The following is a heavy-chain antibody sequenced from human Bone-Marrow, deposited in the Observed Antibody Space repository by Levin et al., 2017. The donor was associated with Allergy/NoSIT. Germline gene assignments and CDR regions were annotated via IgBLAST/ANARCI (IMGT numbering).Heavy chain of an antibody. D-gene: IGHD2-2*01. CDR1: GASVSGADYY. V-gene: IGHV4-30-4*01. J-gene: IGHJ4*02. Sequence: SQTLSLTCTVSGASVSGADYYWSWIRQPPGKGLEWVGYIYHNGITFYSPSLKSRLTIPLDTSKNHFSLNLNSVTAADTAVYYCARSPDCTTTSCVSLIDYWGQGALVTVSS. CDR2: IYHNGIT. CDR3: ARSPDCTTTSCVSLIDY.